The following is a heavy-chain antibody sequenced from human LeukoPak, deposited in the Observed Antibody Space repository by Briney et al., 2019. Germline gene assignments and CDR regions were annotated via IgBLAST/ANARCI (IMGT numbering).Heavy chain of an antibody. CDR1: GVTFSSYW. CDR2: MNQDGSGK. CDR3: ARDIRRDGYKIPLYD. D-gene: IGHD5-24*01. Sequence: PGGSLRLSCAASGVTFSSYWMSWVRQTPGKGLEWVANMNQDGSGKYYLDSVKGRFTISRDNAENSVFLQMNSLRAEDTGVYYCARDIRRDGYKIPLYDWGQGTLVTVSS. J-gene: IGHJ4*02. V-gene: IGHV3-7*03.